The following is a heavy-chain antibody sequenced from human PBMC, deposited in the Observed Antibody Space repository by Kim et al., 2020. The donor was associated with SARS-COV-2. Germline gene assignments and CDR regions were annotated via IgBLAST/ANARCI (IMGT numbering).Heavy chain of an antibody. D-gene: IGHD2-21*02. V-gene: IGHV3-23*03. Sequence: GGSLRLSCTASGFTFSSYAMSWVRQAPGKGLEWVSVIYSGGSSTYYADSVKGRFTISRDNSKNTLYLQMNSLRAEDTAVYYCAKVVCAGDCYPYCFDFWGQGTPGTVSS. J-gene: IGHJ4*02. CDR3: AKVVCAGDCYPYCFDF. CDR1: GFTFSSYA. CDR2: IYSGGSST.